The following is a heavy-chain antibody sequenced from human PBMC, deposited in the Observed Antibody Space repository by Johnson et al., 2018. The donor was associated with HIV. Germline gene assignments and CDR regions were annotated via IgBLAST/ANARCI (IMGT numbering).Heavy chain of an antibody. D-gene: IGHD6-13*01. CDR2: VSSDGSNK. V-gene: IGHV3-30*14. J-gene: IGHJ3*02. CDR3: ARDRRVGAAAPDDAFDI. Sequence: VQLVESGGGVVQPGRSLRLSCAGSGFTFNNYAIHWVRQAPGKGLEWVAIVSSDGSNKFYADSVKGRFTISRDNSKNTLYLQMNSLRAEDTAVYYCARDRRVGAAAPDDAFDIWGQGTMVTVSS. CDR1: GFTFNNYA.